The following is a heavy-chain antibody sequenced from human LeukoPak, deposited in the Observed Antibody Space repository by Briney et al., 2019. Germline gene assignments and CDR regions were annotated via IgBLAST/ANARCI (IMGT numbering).Heavy chain of an antibody. J-gene: IGHJ6*03. Sequence: PSETPSLTCAVYGGSFSGYYWSWIRQPPGKGLEWIGEINHSGSTNYNPSLKSRVTISVDTSKNQFSLKLSSVTAADTAVYYCARGHYYYGSGEPHYYYMDVWGKGTTVTVSS. V-gene: IGHV4-34*01. CDR2: INHSGST. D-gene: IGHD3-10*01. CDR3: ARGHYYYGSGEPHYYYMDV. CDR1: GGSFSGYY.